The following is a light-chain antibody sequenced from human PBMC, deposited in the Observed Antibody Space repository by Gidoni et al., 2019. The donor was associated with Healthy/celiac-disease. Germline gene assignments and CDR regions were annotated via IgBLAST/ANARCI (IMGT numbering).Light chain of an antibody. Sequence: DIVMTQSPDSLAVSLGERATIQCKSSQSVLYSSNNKNYLDWYQQKPGQPPKRLIYWASTRESGVPDRFIGSGSGTDFTLTISSLQAEDVAVYYCQQYYSTPLTFGGGTKVEIK. CDR3: QQYYSTPLT. CDR1: QSVLYSSNNKNY. CDR2: WAS. J-gene: IGKJ4*01. V-gene: IGKV4-1*01.